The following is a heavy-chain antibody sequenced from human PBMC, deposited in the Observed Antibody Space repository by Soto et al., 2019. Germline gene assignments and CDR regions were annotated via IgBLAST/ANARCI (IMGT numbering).Heavy chain of an antibody. CDR2: INPILSMS. J-gene: IGHJ4*02. CDR3: ASSYGSGYRAVDY. D-gene: IGHD3-10*01. CDR1: GDTFSFYS. Sequence: QVQLVQSGAEVRKPGSSVKVSCKASGDTFSFYSINWVRQAPGLGLEWMGRINPILSMSNYAQRFQGRVTMTADKSTSTAYVELSGLRSEDTAIYYCASSYGSGYRAVDYWGQGALVTVSS. V-gene: IGHV1-69*02.